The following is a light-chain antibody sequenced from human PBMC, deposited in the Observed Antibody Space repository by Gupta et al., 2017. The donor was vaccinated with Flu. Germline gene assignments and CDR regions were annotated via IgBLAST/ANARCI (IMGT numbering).Light chain of an antibody. CDR3: QQRSNWHPALT. CDR1: QSVSRY. Sequence: TLSLSPGERATLTCRASQSVSRYLAWYEKKPGQAPRLLIYDASNRAKGITARFSGSGAGTDVTLTISSREPEDFAVYYCQQRSNWHPALTFGGGTKVEIK. CDR2: DAS. J-gene: IGKJ4*01. V-gene: IGKV3-11*01.